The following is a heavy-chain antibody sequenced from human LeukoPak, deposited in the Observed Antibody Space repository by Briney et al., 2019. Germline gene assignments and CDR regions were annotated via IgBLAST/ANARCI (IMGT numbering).Heavy chain of an antibody. V-gene: IGHV3-9*01. D-gene: IGHD5-18*01. J-gene: IGHJ4*02. Sequence: GGSLRLSCAASGFTFDDYAMHWVRQAPGKGLEWVSGISWNSGSIGYADSVKGRFTISRDNAKNSLYLQMNSLRAEDTALYYCARDGGTAMVPDYWGQGTLVTVSS. CDR2: ISWNSGSI. CDR3: ARDGGTAMVPDY. CDR1: GFTFDDYA.